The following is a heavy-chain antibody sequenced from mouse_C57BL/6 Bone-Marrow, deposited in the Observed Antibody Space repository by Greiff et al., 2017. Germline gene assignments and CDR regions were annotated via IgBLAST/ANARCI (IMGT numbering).Heavy chain of an antibody. J-gene: IGHJ3*01. CDR1: GFNIKDDY. CDR3: THSNYRFAY. V-gene: IGHV14-4*01. Sequence: EVMLVESGAELVRPGASVKLSCTASGFNIKDDYMHWVKQRPEQGLEWIGWIDPENGDTEYASKFQGKATITADPSSNTAYLQLSSLTSEDTAVYYCTHSNYRFAYWGQGTLVTVSA. D-gene: IGHD2-5*01. CDR2: IDPENGDT.